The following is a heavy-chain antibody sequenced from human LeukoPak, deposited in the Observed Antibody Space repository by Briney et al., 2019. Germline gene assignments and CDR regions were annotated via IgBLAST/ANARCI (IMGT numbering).Heavy chain of an antibody. V-gene: IGHV3-30-3*01. J-gene: IGHJ4*02. D-gene: IGHD6-13*01. Sequence: GGSLRLSCAASGFIFSNYVMHWVRQAPGKGLEWVSGISYDGTNKYYADSVKGRFTISRDNSRNTLYLQMNSLRAEDTAVYYCASRVADSSSWHGVSYYFDYWGQGTLVTVSS. CDR1: GFIFSNYV. CDR2: ISYDGTNK. CDR3: ASRVADSSSWHGVSYYFDY.